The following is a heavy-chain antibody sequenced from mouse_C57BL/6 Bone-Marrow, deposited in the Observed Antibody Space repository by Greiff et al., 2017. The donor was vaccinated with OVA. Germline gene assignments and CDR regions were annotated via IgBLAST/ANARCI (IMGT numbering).Heavy chain of an antibody. CDR1: GYSFTNYL. V-gene: IGHV1-54*01. J-gene: IGHJ3*01. Sequence: VKLMESGAELVRPGTSVKVSCKASGYSFTNYLIEWVKQRPGQGLEWIGVINPGSGGTNYNEKFKGKATLTADKSSSTAYMQLSGLTSEDSAVYFCARSLCAWFAYWGQGTLVTVSA. CDR2: INPGSGGT. CDR3: ARSLCAWFAY.